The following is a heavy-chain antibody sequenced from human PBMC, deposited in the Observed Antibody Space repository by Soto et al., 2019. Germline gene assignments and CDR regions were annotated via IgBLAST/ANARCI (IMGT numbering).Heavy chain of an antibody. CDR2: IYSDGSP. D-gene: IGHD4-17*01. J-gene: IGHJ4*02. Sequence: VQLVESGGGLVQPGGSLRLSCAISGFTVRTSYMTWVRQAPGKGLEWVSVIYSDGSPFYAETMSDRFTISRDNSKNMGYLQVSSLRDEDTAVYYWARDSGHGDYVHYDYWGQGTLVNVPS. V-gene: IGHV3-66*01. CDR3: ARDSGHGDYVHYDY. CDR1: GFTVRTSY.